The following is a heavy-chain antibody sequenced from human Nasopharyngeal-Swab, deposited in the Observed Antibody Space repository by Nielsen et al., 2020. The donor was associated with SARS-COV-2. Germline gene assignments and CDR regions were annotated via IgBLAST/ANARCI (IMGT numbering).Heavy chain of an antibody. Sequence: EGSLRLSCAASGFTFSSYAMSWVRQAPGKGLEWVSAISGSGGSTYYADSVKGRFTISRDNSKNTLYLQMNSLRAEDTAVYYCAKENCGGDCLDYYYYYGMDVWGQGTTVTVSS. D-gene: IGHD2-21*02. CDR2: ISGSGGST. CDR1: GFTFSSYA. V-gene: IGHV3-23*01. J-gene: IGHJ6*02. CDR3: AKENCGGDCLDYYYYYGMDV.